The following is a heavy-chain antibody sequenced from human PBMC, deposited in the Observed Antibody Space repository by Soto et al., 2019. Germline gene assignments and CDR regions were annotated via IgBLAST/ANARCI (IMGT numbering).Heavy chain of an antibody. V-gene: IGHV4-39*01. CDR3: ARHKSGSDWLDP. Sequence: SETLSLTCTVSGGSISDISYCWGWIRQPPGKGLQWIGCMFYSGATYYNPSLKNRVTLSVDTSNNEFSLKLVSVTAPDTAVYYCARHKSGSDWLDPWGQGTLVTVYS. D-gene: IGHD2-15*01. CDR2: MFYSGAT. CDR1: GGSISDISYC. J-gene: IGHJ5*02.